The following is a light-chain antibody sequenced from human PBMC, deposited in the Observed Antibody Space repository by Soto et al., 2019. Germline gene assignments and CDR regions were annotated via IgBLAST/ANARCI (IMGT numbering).Light chain of an antibody. CDR2: GAS. CDR1: QSVSSSY. Sequence: IVLTQSPGTLSLSPGERATLSCRASQSVSSSYLAWYQQKPGQAPRLLIYGASSRATGIPDRFSGSGSGTDFTLTIRRLEPEDSAVYYCQQYGTSISITFGQGTRLEIK. CDR3: QQYGTSISIT. V-gene: IGKV3-20*01. J-gene: IGKJ5*01.